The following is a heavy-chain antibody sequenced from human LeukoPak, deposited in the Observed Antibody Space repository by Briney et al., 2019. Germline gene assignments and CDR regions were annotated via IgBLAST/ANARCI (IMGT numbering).Heavy chain of an antibody. Sequence: SETLSLTCAVYGGSFSGYYWSWIRQPPGKGLEWIGETNHSGSTNYNPSLKSRVTISVDTSKNQFSLKLSSVTAADTAVYYCARGRDGYNFWFDPWGQGTLVTVSS. V-gene: IGHV4-34*01. J-gene: IGHJ5*02. D-gene: IGHD5-24*01. CDR1: GGSFSGYY. CDR3: ARGRDGYNFWFDP. CDR2: TNHSGST.